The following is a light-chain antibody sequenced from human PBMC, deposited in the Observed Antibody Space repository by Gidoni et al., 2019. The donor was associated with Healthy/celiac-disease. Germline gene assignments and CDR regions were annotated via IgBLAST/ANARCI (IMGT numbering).Light chain of an antibody. CDR1: ALPKQY. V-gene: IGLV3-25*03. Sequence: YELTQPPSVSVSPGQTAGITCSGDALPKQYAYWYQQKPGQAPVLVIYNDSERPSGIPERFSGSSSGTTVTLTISGVQAEDEADYFCQSADSSDTVIFGGGTKLTVL. CDR3: QSADSSDTVI. J-gene: IGLJ2*01. CDR2: NDS.